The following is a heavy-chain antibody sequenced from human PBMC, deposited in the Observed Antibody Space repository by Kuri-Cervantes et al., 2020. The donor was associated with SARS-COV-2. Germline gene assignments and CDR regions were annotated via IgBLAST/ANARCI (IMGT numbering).Heavy chain of an antibody. D-gene: IGHD3-3*01. CDR3: AKNRRFTIFGVVILDWFDP. CDR2: FYYGGST. J-gene: IGHJ5*02. Sequence: GSLRLSCTVSGGSISGSSYYWGWIRRPPGKGLEWIGTFYYGGSTSYNPSLKSRVTISVDTSKNQFSLKLSSVTAADTAVYYCAKNRRFTIFGVVILDWFDPWGQGTLVTVSS. V-gene: IGHV4-39*01. CDR1: GGSISGSSYY.